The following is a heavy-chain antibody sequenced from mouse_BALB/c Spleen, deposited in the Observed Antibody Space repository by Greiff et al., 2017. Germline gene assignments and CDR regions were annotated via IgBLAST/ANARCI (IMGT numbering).Heavy chain of an antibody. D-gene: IGHD1-1*01. CDR1: GFTFSSYA. CDR2: ISSGGST. V-gene: IGHV5-6-5*01. Sequence: EVKLVESGGGLVKPGGSLKLSCAASGFTFSSYAMSWVRQTPEKRLEWVASISSGGSTYYADTVKGRFTISRDNPKNTLFLQMTSLRSEDTAMYYCASNYYGPLYYAMDYWGQGTSVTVSS. CDR3: ASNYYGPLYYAMDY. J-gene: IGHJ4*01.